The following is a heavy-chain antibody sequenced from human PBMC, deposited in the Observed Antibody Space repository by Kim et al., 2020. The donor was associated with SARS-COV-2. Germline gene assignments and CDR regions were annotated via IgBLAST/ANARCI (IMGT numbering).Heavy chain of an antibody. D-gene: IGHD6-19*01. V-gene: IGHV1-18*04. CDR1: GYTFTSYG. Sequence: ASVKVSCKASGYTFTSYGISWVRQAPGQGLEWMGWISAYNGNTNYAQKLQGRVTMTTDTSTSTAYMELRSLRSDDTAVYYCARDISVSGWIKLYYYYYYGMDVWGQGTTVTVSS. CDR3: ARDISVSGWIKLYYYYYYGMDV. J-gene: IGHJ6*02. CDR2: ISAYNGNT.